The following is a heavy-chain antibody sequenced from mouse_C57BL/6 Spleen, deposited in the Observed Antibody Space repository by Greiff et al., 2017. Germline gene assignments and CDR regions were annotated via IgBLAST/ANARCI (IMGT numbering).Heavy chain of an antibody. CDR3: ARSHYSKSY. D-gene: IGHD2-5*01. V-gene: IGHV1-61*01. CDR2: IYPSDSET. J-gene: IGHJ2*01. Sequence: QVQLQQPGAELVRPGSSVKLSCKASGYTFTSYWMDWVKQRPGQGLEWIGNIYPSDSETHYNQKFKDKATLTVDKSSSTAYMQLSSLTSEDSAVYYCARSHYSKSYWGQGTTLTVSS. CDR1: GYTFTSYW.